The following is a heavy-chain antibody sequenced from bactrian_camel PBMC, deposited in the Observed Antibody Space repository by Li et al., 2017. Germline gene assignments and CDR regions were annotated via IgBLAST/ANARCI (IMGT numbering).Heavy chain of an antibody. V-gene: IGHV3S1*01. CDR1: GYTSSSYW. CDR3: ARDLAMWPRGCDTSDRV. Sequence: HVQLVESGGGSGQAGGSLSLSCAASGYTSSSYWMGWFRQSPGKEREKVAHIYTRPGITQYTDSVKGRFTISHDAAKSTTYLQMTSLKPEDTGVYYCARDLAMWPRGCDTSDRVWGQGTQVTVS. D-gene: IGHD5*01. CDR2: IYTRPGIT. J-gene: IGHJ4*01.